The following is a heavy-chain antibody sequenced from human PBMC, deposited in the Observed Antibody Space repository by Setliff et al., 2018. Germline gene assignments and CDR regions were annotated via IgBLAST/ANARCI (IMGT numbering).Heavy chain of an antibody. D-gene: IGHD3-10*01. V-gene: IGHV4-59*04. CDR1: GGSISNYW. J-gene: IGHJ6*03. CDR3: ARHVGSRGRGYNYYYYYMDV. Sequence: PSETLSLTCTVSGGSISNYWWGWIRQPPGKGLEWIGYIYYSGTTYYNPSLESRITISVDTSKNQFSLNLISVTAADTAMYYCARHVGSRGRGYNYYYYYMDVWGKGTTVTVSS. CDR2: IYYSGTT.